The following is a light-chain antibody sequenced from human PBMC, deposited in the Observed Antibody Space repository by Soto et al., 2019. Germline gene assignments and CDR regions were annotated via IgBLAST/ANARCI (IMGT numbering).Light chain of an antibody. V-gene: IGKV3-20*01. CDR1: QSVNSRY. Sequence: EIVFTHSPGTRSFSGVERAALSCRASQSVNSRYLAWYQQKPGQAPNLLIYGTSSRASGIPDRFSGSGSGTDFTLTISRLEPEDFAVYYCQQYLSSSLTFGGGTKVDIK. CDR2: GTS. CDR3: QQYLSSSLT. J-gene: IGKJ4*01.